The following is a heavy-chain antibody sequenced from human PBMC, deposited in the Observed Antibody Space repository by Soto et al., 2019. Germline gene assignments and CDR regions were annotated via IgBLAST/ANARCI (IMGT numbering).Heavy chain of an antibody. Sequence: QITLKESGPTLVKPTQTLTLTCTFSGFSLSTSGVGVGWIRQPPGKALEWLALIYWDDVKRYSPSLKSRLTSTKDTSKNQVVLTMTNMDPVDTATYYCAHSYYDYIWGSSQFFDYWGQGTLVTVSS. D-gene: IGHD3-16*01. V-gene: IGHV2-5*02. CDR3: AHSYYDYIWGSSQFFDY. CDR1: GFSLSTSGVG. CDR2: IYWDDVK. J-gene: IGHJ4*02.